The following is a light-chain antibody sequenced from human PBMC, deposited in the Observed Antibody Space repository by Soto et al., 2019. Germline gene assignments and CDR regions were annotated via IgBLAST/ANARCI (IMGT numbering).Light chain of an antibody. CDR3: QQYNIRPLWT. J-gene: IGKJ1*01. CDR1: ESVTNC. CDR2: AAS. V-gene: IGKV3-15*01. Sequence: EIVMTQSPSTLSVSVGERATLSCRASESVTNCLAWYQQKPGQPPRLLIYAASTWPTGVPARFSGGGSGTEFTHTIRRLQAEDIAVYFCQQYNIRPLWTFGRRTKVDIK.